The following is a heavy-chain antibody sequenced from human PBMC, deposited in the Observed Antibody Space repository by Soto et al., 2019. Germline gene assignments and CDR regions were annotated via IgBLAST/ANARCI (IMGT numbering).Heavy chain of an antibody. D-gene: IGHD6-13*01. CDR3: ASVIAAAGTYYFDY. Sequence: PSETLSLTCTVSGGSISRGGYYWSWIRQHPGKGLEWIGYIYYSGSTYYNPSLKSRVTISVDTSKNQFSLKLSSVTAADTAVYYCASVIAAAGTYYFDYWGQGTLVTVS. CDR1: GGSISRGGYY. V-gene: IGHV4-31*03. J-gene: IGHJ4*02. CDR2: IYYSGST.